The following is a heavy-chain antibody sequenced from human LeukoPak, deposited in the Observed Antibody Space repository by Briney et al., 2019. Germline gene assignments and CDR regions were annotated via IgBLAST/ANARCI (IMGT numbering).Heavy chain of an antibody. D-gene: IGHD6-6*01. Sequence: ASVKVSCKTSGYTFTAYYIHWLRQAPGQRPEWMAWINPNSGGSYFAHKFQGRITLTRDTSISTAYMELNRLISDDTAVYYCATRPAYSSSFDYWGQGSLVAVSS. CDR2: INPNSGGS. CDR1: GYTFTAYY. V-gene: IGHV1-2*02. CDR3: ATRPAYSSSFDY. J-gene: IGHJ4*02.